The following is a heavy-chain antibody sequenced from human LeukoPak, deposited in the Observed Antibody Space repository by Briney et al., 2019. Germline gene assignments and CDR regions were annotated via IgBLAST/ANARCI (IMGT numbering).Heavy chain of an antibody. CDR1: EYTFTSYD. CDR3: ARGITMVRGIGDLYY. D-gene: IGHD3-10*01. CDR2: MNPSSGST. J-gene: IGHJ4*02. V-gene: IGHV1-8*01. Sequence: ASVKVSCKASEYTFTSYDINGVRQATGQGLEWMGWMNPSSGSTGYAQKFQGRVTMTRDTSISTAYMELSSLRSEDTAVYYCARGITMVRGIGDLYYWGQGTLVTVSS.